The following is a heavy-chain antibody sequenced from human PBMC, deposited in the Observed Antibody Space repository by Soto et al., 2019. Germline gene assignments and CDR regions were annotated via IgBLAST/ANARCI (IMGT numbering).Heavy chain of an antibody. CDR2: VSPYNGHT. CDR3: ARDLTIVPATHPRLENYGMDV. D-gene: IGHD2-2*01. J-gene: IGHJ6*02. V-gene: IGHV1-18*01. Sequence: QVQLVQSAAEVKKPGASVKVSCKASGYSFTSYGISWVRRAPGQGLEWMGWVSPYNGHTQFAQRFQGRVTMTTDTTTKTAYMELRNLISDDTDHYYCARDLTIVPATHPRLENYGMDVWGQGTTVIVSS. CDR1: GYSFTSYG.